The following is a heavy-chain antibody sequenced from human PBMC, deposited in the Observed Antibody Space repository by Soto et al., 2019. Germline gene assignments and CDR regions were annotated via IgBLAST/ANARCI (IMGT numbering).Heavy chain of an antibody. Sequence: QVQLQESGPGLVKPSGTLSLTCAVSSGSIISSNWWTWVRQPPGKGLEWIGEIYHNGNTHYNTSLKSRVSISVDNPKNQFSQKLSSVTAADTAVYYCARGPGRGSFDSWGQGALVTVSS. J-gene: IGHJ4*02. CDR1: SGSIISSNW. CDR2: IYHNGNT. V-gene: IGHV4-4*02. CDR3: ARGPGRGSFDS. D-gene: IGHD3-10*01.